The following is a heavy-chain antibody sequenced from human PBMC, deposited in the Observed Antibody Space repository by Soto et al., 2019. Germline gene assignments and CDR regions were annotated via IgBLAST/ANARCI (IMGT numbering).Heavy chain of an antibody. CDR1: GFTFSSYA. CDR2: ISGSDGST. CDR3: ARDCVRIHYDFWSGYPSPISYSGMDV. D-gene: IGHD3-3*01. Sequence: GGSLRLSCAASGFTFSSYAMSWIRQAPGKGLEWVSAISGSDGSTFYADSVKGRFTISRDNSKNTLYLQMNSLRAEDTAVYYCARDCVRIHYDFWSGYPSPISYSGMDVWGQGTTVTVSS. J-gene: IGHJ6*02. V-gene: IGHV3-23*01.